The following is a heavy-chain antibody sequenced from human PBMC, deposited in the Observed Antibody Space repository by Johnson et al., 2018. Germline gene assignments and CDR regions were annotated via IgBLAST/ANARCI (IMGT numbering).Heavy chain of an antibody. CDR2: ISASTSFI. J-gene: IGHJ3*02. Sequence: NWVRQAPGKGLEWVSSISASTSFIYYADSVKGRFTISRDNAMDSLYLQMNSLRAEDTAVYYCARDTFTDYAFDIWGQGTMVTVSS. D-gene: IGHD3-16*01. V-gene: IGHV3-21*01. CDR3: ARDTFTDYAFDI.